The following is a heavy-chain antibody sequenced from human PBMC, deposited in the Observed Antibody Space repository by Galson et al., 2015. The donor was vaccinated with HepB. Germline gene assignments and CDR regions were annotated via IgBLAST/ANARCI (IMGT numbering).Heavy chain of an antibody. CDR2: ISWNSDFT. Sequence: SLRLSCAASGYTFSSFAMHWVRQVPGKGLEWVSGISWNSDFTGYADSVRGRFTISRDNARYSLYLQMNSLRTEDTALYYCAQDLTYYYGSGSYFVAMDVWGQGTTVTVSS. CDR1: GYTFSSFA. CDR3: AQDLTYYYGSGSYFVAMDV. V-gene: IGHV3-9*01. J-gene: IGHJ6*02. D-gene: IGHD3-10*01.